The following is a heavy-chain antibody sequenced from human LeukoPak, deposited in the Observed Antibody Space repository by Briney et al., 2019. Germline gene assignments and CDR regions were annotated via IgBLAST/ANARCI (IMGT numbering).Heavy chain of an antibody. CDR1: GFTFSSYG. V-gene: IGHV3-30*02. CDR3: AKGTAGSCSGSSCYPLDS. D-gene: IGHD2-2*01. CDR2: IRYDGSNK. J-gene: IGHJ4*02. Sequence: GGSLRLSCAASGFTFSSYGMHWVRQAPGKGLEWVAFIRYDGSNKYYADSVKGRFTTSRDNSKNTSYLQMNSLRVEDTAVYYCAKGTAGSCSGSSCYPLDSWGQGTLVTVSS.